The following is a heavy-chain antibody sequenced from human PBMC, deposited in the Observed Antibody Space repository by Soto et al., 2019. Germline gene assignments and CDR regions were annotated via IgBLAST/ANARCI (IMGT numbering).Heavy chain of an antibody. Sequence: GGSLRLSCAASGFTFSDYYMSWIRQAPGKGLEWVSYISSSSSYTNYADSVKDRFTISRDNAKNSLYLQMNSLRAEDTAVYYCARAGYYGSGSYYGSLHEPRTFDNWFDPWGQGTLVTVSS. J-gene: IGHJ5*02. CDR3: ARAGYYGSGSYYGSLHEPRTFDNWFDP. D-gene: IGHD3-10*01. CDR2: ISSSSSYT. V-gene: IGHV3-11*05. CDR1: GFTFSDYY.